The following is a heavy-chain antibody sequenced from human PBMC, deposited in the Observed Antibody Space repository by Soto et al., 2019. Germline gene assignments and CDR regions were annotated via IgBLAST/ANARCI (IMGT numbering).Heavy chain of an antibody. D-gene: IGHD2-2*02. Sequence: PGGSMRLSCAASGFTVNTSAIPWARQPPGKGLEWLAAVSTDGSRTFYAVSVKGRFIISRDNSKNTLDLQMNSLITDDTGVYYCARDVPAGAAIGVPDYWGQGILVTVSS. CDR1: GFTVNTSA. CDR3: ARDVPAGAAIGVPDY. J-gene: IGHJ4*02. CDR2: VSTDGSRT. V-gene: IGHV3-30*01.